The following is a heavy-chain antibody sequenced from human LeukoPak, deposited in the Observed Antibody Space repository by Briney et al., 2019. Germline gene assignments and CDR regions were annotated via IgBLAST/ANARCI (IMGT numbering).Heavy chain of an antibody. D-gene: IGHD4-11*01. Sequence: GGSLRLSCAASGFTFSTYSMNWVRQAPGKGLEWVSSISSSSSYIYYADSVKGRFTISRDNARNSLYLQMNSLRAEATAVYYCARDLSDYSDGFDYWGQGTLVTVSS. CDR1: GFTFSTYS. CDR2: ISSSSSYI. J-gene: IGHJ4*02. V-gene: IGHV3-21*01. CDR3: ARDLSDYSDGFDY.